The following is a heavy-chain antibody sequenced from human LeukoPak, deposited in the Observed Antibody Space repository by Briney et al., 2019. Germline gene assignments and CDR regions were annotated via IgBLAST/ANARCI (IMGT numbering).Heavy chain of an antibody. V-gene: IGHV4-31*03. D-gene: IGHD3-3*01. CDR1: GGSISSGGYY. CDR2: IYYSGST. Sequence: SQTLSLTCTVSGGSISSGGYYWSWIRQHPGKVLEWIGYIYYSGSTYYNPSLKSRVTISVDTSKNQFSLKLSSVTAADTAVYYCATYYDFWSGCFDYWGQGTLVTVSS. J-gene: IGHJ4*02. CDR3: ATYYDFWSGCFDY.